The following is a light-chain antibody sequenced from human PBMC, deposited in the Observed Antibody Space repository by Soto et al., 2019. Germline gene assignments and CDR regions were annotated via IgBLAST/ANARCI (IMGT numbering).Light chain of an antibody. CDR1: QAINNN. Sequence: DIQMTQSPSSLSASVTDRVTITCRASQAINNNLNWYQQKLGKAPELLIYRASTLQSGVPSRFSGSGSGTDFPLTISSLEHEDFGTYYCQQSYGTPYTFGQGTKVDIK. CDR2: RAS. J-gene: IGKJ2*01. CDR3: QQSYGTPYT. V-gene: IGKV1-39*01.